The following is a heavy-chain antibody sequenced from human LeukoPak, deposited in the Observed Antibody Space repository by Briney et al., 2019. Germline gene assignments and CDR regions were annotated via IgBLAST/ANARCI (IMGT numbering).Heavy chain of an antibody. J-gene: IGHJ3*02. CDR1: GGSISSYY. D-gene: IGHD1-14*01. CDR3: ARSFPVGNRDAFDI. Sequence: SETLSLTCTVSGGSISSYYWSWIRQPPGKGLEWIGYIYYSGSTNYNPSLKSRVTISVDTSKNQFSLKLSSVTAADTAVYYCARSFPVGNRDAFDIWGQGTMVTVPS. V-gene: IGHV4-59*01. CDR2: IYYSGST.